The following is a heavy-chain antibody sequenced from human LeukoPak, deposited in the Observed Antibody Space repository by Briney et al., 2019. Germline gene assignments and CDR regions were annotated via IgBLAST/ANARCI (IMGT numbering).Heavy chain of an antibody. CDR2: INQDGSEK. CDR1: GFTFSNYW. V-gene: IGHV3-7*01. D-gene: IGHD5-18*01. CDR3: ARDLSGIAGYTYGRGIDY. J-gene: IGHJ4*02. Sequence: GGSLRLSCAASGFTFSNYWMSWVRQAPGKGLEWVANINQDGSEKYYVDSVKGRFTISRDNAKNSVYLQMNSLRAEDTAVYYCARDLSGIAGYTYGRGIDYWGQGTLVTVSS.